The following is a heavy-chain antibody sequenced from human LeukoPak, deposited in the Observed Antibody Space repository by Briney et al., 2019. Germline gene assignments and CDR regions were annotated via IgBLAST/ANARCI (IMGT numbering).Heavy chain of an antibody. J-gene: IGHJ4*02. CDR2: ISYDGSYK. D-gene: IGHD3-22*01. Sequence: GGSLRLSCAASAFTFSSCGMHWVRHAPAKGLEWVAVISYDGSYKYYGDSVKGRFTISRDNFKNTLFLQMNSLRAEDTAVYYSAMGGTYYYDTSSAYDWSDYFHYWGQGTLVTVSS. CDR1: AFTFSSCG. CDR3: AMGGTYYYDTSSAYDWSDYFHY. V-gene: IGHV3-30*03.